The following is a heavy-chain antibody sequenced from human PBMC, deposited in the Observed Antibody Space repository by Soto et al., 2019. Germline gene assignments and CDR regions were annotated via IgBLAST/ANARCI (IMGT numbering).Heavy chain of an antibody. CDR1: GGSISSSNW. CDR2: IYHSGST. V-gene: IGHV4-4*02. Sequence: KTSETLSLTCAVSGGSISSSNWWSWVRQPPGKGLEWIGEIYHSGSTNYNPSLKSRVTISVDKSKNQFSLKLSSVTAADTAVYYCARDPRNFRDGYNYNYYYYGMDVWGQGTTVTVSS. CDR3: ARDPRNFRDGYNYNYYYYGMDV. D-gene: IGHD5-12*01. J-gene: IGHJ6*02.